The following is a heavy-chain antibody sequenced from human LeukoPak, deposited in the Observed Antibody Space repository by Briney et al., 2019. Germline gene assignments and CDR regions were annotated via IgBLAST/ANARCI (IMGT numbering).Heavy chain of an antibody. CDR2: INPNSGAT. CDR3: ARAHLIAAPGYNWFDS. D-gene: IGHD6-13*01. Sequence: ASVKVSCKASGYTFTAFYMHWVRQAPGQGLEWMGWINPNSGATNYAQKFQGRVTMTRDTSINTAYMELSSLRSDDTAVFYCARAHLIAAPGYNWFDSWGQGTLVTVSS. CDR1: GYTFTAFY. V-gene: IGHV1-2*02. J-gene: IGHJ5*01.